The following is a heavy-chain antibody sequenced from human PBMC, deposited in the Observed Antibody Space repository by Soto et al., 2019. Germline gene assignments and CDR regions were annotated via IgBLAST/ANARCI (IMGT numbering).Heavy chain of an antibody. J-gene: IGHJ4*02. CDR2: INAGNGNT. Sequence: QVQLVQSGAEEKKPGASVKVSCKASGYTFTSYAMHWVRQAPGQRLEWMGWINAGNGNTKYSQKFQGRVTITRDTSARTAYMELSSLRSEDPAVYCCARVHVLEWLRGGGDYLGQGTLVTGSS. CDR1: GYTFTSYA. CDR3: ARVHVLEWLRGGGDY. V-gene: IGHV1-3*05. D-gene: IGHD5-12*01.